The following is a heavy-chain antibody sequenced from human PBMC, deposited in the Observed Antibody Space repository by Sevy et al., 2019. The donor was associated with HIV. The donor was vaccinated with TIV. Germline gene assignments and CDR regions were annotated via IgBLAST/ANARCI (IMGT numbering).Heavy chain of an antibody. V-gene: IGHV3-7*01. J-gene: IGHJ4*02. D-gene: IGHD1-1*01. CDR2: IKQDGSEK. CDR1: GFTFSSYW. Sequence: GGSLRLSCAVSGFTFSSYWMTWVRQAPGKGLEWVANIKQDGSEKYYVESVKGRFTISRDNANNSLYLQMNSLRAEDTAVYYCARARFGFRERYFNYWGQGTLVTVSS. CDR3: ARARFGFRERYFNY.